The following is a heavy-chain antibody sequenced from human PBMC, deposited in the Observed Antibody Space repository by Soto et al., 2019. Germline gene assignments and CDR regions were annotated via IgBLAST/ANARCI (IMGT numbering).Heavy chain of an antibody. V-gene: IGHV4-39*01. CDR1: DVSISSSRYY. Sequence: QLQLQESGPGLVKPSETLSLTCAVSDVSISSSRYYWVWIRQPPGKGLEWIGSIYFDGNTYYNASLKSRVTLSLATAKNQLSLKVNSGTAAATAGYYCMRHRPWGEIAYWGQGTLVTVSS. D-gene: IGHD3-16*01. CDR3: MRHRPWGEIAY. CDR2: IYFDGNT. J-gene: IGHJ4*02.